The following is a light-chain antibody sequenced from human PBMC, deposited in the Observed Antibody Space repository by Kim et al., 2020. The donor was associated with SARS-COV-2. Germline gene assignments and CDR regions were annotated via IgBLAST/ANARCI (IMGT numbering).Light chain of an antibody. CDR1: ESINKW. CDR3: QQYKNYPYT. V-gene: IGKV1-5*03. Sequence: SASVGDRVTITCRGSESINKWVAWDQQKPGKAPTLLISKASSLEGEVPSRFSGSGSGTEFTLTISDLQPDDFATYYCQQYKNYPYTFGQGTKLEI. CDR2: KAS. J-gene: IGKJ2*01.